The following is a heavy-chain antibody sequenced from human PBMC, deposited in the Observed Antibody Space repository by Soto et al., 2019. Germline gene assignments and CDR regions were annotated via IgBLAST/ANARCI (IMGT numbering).Heavy chain of an antibody. D-gene: IGHD2-2*01. J-gene: IGHJ4*02. V-gene: IGHV3-23*01. CDR1: GFTLSSYA. CDR2: ITGSGGDT. Sequence: PGGSLRLSCAASGFTLSSYAMSWVRQAPGGGLEWVSAITGSGGDTYYADPVKGRFTLSRDNSKNMLYLQMNSLTVEDTALYYCAKGSSTSRPYFFDYWGQGTLVTVSS. CDR3: AKGSSTSRPYFFDY.